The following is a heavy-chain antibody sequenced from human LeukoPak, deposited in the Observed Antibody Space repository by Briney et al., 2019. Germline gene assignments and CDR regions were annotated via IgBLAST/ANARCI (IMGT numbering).Heavy chain of an antibody. CDR3: ARAAEGFLGTYYAMDV. D-gene: IGHD3-3*01. J-gene: IGHJ6*02. V-gene: IGHV4-59*01. CDR2: IYYSGST. CDR1: GGSISSYY. Sequence: PSETLSLTCTVSGGSISSYYWSWIRQPPGKGLEWIGYIYYSGSTNYNPSLKSRVTISVDTSKNQFSLKLSSVTAADTAVYYCARAAEGFLGTYYAMDVWGQGTTVTVSS.